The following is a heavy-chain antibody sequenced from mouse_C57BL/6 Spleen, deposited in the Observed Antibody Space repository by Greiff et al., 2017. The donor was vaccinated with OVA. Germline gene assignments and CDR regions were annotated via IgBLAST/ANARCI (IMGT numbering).Heavy chain of an antibody. CDR3: ARHEEDYDSSYVDWYFDV. Sequence: QVQLQQSGAELVKPGASVKLSCKASGYTFTEYTIHWVKQRSGQGLEWIGWFYPGSGSIKYNEKFKDKATLTADKSSSTVYMELSRLTSEDSAVYFCARHEEDYDSSYVDWYFDVWGTGTTVTVSS. J-gene: IGHJ1*03. V-gene: IGHV1-62-2*01. CDR2: FYPGSGSI. D-gene: IGHD1-1*01. CDR1: GYTFTEYT.